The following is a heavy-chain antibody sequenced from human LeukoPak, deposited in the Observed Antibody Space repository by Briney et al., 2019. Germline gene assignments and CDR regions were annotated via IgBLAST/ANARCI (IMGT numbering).Heavy chain of an antibody. D-gene: IGHD5-18*01. J-gene: IGHJ4*02. CDR2: IKQDGSEK. CDR1: GFTFSSYW. V-gene: IGHV3-7*01. Sequence: GGSLRLSCAASGFTFSSYWMSWVRQAPGKGLEWVGNIKQDGSEKYYVDSVKGRFTISRDNAKNSLYLQMNSLRVEDTAFYYCARDLAYSRLDYWGQGMLVTVSS. CDR3: ARDLAYSRLDY.